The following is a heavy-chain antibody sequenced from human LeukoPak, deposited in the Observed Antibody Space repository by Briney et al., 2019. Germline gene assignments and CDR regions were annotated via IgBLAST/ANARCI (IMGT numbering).Heavy chain of an antibody. CDR1: GYTFTSYG. V-gene: IGHV1-18*01. CDR3: ARGGPGWDSSSWYNY. CDR2: ISAYNGSR. J-gene: IGHJ4*02. D-gene: IGHD6-13*01. Sequence: GASVKVSCKTSGYTFTSYGIIWVRQAPGQGLEWMGWISAYNGSRNYAQKLQGRVTMTTDTSTSTAYMELRSLRSDDTAVYYCARGGPGWDSSSWYNYWGQGTLVTVSS.